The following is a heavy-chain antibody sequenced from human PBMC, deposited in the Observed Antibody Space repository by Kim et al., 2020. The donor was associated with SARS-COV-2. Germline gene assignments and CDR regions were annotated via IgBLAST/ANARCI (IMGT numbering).Heavy chain of an antibody. CDR1: GGSFSGYY. Sequence: SETLSLTCAVYGGSFSGYYWSWIRQPPGKGLEWIGEINHSGSTNYNPSLKSRVTISVDTSKNQFSLKLSSVTAADTAVYYCARGRFGGSYYSYYYYYGM. V-gene: IGHV4-34*01. CDR2: INHSGST. D-gene: IGHD1-26*01. J-gene: IGHJ6*01. CDR3: ARGRFGGSYYSYYYYYGM.